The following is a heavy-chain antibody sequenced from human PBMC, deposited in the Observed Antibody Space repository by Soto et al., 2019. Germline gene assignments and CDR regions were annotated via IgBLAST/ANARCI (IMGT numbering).Heavy chain of an antibody. V-gene: IGHV6-1*01. CDR3: AKGDNLGPKSGYAFDP. Sequence: SQTLSLTCAISGDSVSSNTASWNWIRQSPSRGLEWLGRTYFRSKWYNDYAVSVKSRIIINPDTSNNQFSLQLNSVTPEDTAVYFCAKGDNLGPKSGYAFDPWGQGIMVTVSS. D-gene: IGHD5-12*01. J-gene: IGHJ5*02. CDR2: TYFRSKWYN. CDR1: GDSVSSNTAS.